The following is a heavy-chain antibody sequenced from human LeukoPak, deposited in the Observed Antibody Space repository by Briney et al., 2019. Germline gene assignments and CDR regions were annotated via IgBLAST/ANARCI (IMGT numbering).Heavy chain of an antibody. CDR1: GGSFSGYY. CDR2: INHSGST. V-gene: IGHV4-34*01. D-gene: IGHD3-16*02. J-gene: IGHJ4*02. Sequence: PSETLSLTCAVYGGSFSGYYWSWIRQPPGKGLEWIGEINHSGSTNYNPSLKSRVTISVDTSKNQFSLKLSSVTAADTAVYYCARGILRLGELSSTHSDYRGQGTLVTVSS. CDR3: ARGILRLGELSSTHSDY.